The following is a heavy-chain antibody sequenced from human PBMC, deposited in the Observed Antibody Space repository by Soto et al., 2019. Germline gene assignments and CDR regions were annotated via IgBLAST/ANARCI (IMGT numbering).Heavy chain of an antibody. CDR3: AKGAIIVR. CDR1: TFNFTSYA. J-gene: IGHJ4*02. Sequence: QVQLVESGGGVVQPGTSLRLSCAASTFNFTSYAMHWVRQAPGKGLEWVAVISYDGRDKFYADSVKGRFTISRDNSKHTLYLHIISLRTDDTAMYHCAKGAIIVRWGQGTWVTVSS. CDR2: ISYDGRDK. D-gene: IGHD3-22*01. V-gene: IGHV3-30*04.